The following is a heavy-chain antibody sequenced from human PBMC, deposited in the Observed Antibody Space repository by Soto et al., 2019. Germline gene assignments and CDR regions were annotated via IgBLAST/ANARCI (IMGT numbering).Heavy chain of an antibody. CDR1: GFSLGPYG. CDR2: FSGGSGAI. D-gene: IGHD1-1*01. V-gene: IGHV3-23*01. Sequence: GGSLRLSCAVSGFSLGPYGVTWVRQTPEKGLEWVTGFSGGSGAIFYADSVRGRFTISRDSSTAYLQMNNLRPEDTAVYFCARWNGFGDSWGQGSLVTVSS. J-gene: IGHJ4*02. CDR3: ARWNGFGDS.